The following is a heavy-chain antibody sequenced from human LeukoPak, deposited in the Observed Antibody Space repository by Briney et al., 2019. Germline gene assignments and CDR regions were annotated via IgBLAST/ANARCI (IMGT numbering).Heavy chain of an antibody. CDR1: GFTFSSYS. D-gene: IGHD3-16*01. J-gene: IGHJ4*02. CDR3: ARELGEEGDY. V-gene: IGHV3-21*01. Sequence: GGSLRLSCAASGFTFSSYSMNWVRPAPGKGLEWVSSISSSSSYIYYADSVKGRFTISRDNAKNSPYLQMNSLRAEDTAVYYCARELGEEGDYWGQGTLVTVSS. CDR2: ISSSSSYI.